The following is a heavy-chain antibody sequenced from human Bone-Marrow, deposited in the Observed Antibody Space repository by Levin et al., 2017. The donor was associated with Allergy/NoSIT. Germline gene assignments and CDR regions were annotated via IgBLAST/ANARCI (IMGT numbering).Heavy chain of an antibody. J-gene: IGHJ4*02. V-gene: IGHV3-53*01. CDR1: GFTVSRNY. D-gene: IGHD3-16*01. CDR3: ASNADVGY. Sequence: GGSLRLSCAASGFTVSRNYMNWVRQAPGKGLEWVSLIYSDGSTHYADSVRGRFTISRDNSKNTLFLQMTSLRVDETAVYYCASNADVGYWGQGTLVTVSS. CDR2: IYSDGST.